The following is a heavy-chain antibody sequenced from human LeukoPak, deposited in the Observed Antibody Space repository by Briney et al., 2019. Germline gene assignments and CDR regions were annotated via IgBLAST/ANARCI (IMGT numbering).Heavy chain of an antibody. Sequence: SQTLSLTCAISGDSVSSKSVSWNWIRQSPSRGLEYLGRTRYRSTWNTFYSSSVQGRVTINADTSRNQVSLRLNSVTPEVTALYYCVRDFNWAFDYWGQGTLVTVSS. V-gene: IGHV6-1*01. D-gene: IGHD7-27*01. CDR1: GDSVSSKSVS. CDR2: TRYRSTWNT. CDR3: VRDFNWAFDY. J-gene: IGHJ4*02.